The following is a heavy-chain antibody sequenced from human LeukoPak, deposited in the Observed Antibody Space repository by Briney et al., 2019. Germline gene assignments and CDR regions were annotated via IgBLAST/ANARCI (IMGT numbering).Heavy chain of an antibody. D-gene: IGHD3-9*01. CDR2: INHSGST. J-gene: IGHJ4*02. Sequence: PSETLSLTCAVYGGSFSGYYWSWIRQPPGKGLEWIREINHSGSTNYNPSLKSRVTISVDTSKNQFSLKLSSVTAADTAVYYCARGKRVLRYFDWLSAFDYWGQGTLVTVSS. CDR1: GGSFSGYY. CDR3: ARGKRVLRYFDWLSAFDY. V-gene: IGHV4-34*01.